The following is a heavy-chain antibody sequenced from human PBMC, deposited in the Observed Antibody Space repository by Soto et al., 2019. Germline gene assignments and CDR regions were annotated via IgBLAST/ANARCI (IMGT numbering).Heavy chain of an antibody. J-gene: IGHJ4*02. CDR2: VNPILSMS. Sequence: QVQLVQSGAEVKRPGSSVKVSCKASGDTFSFYSINWVRQAPGLGLEWMGRVNPILSMSNYAQRFQGRVTMTADKFTTTAYMGLSGLRSEDTAMYYCASCFGSGYRAFDYWGQVALVTVSS. CDR3: ASCFGSGYRAFDY. D-gene: IGHD3-10*01. CDR1: GDTFSFYS. V-gene: IGHV1-69*04.